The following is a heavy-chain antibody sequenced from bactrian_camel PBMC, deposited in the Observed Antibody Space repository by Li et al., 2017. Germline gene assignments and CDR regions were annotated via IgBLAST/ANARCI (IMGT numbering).Heavy chain of an antibody. CDR1: GASYFDYC. CDR2: T. V-gene: IGHV3-3*01. CDR3: AADLARAPCLAAQVGSSWPAFSY. D-gene: IGHD6*01. Sequence: VQLVESGGGSVQAGGFLRLSCVASGASYFDYCMGRFRQAPGKTWSAESVRGRFTISRDDAKNTVFLQMNSLNPEDTAMYYCAADLARAPCLAAQVGSSWPAFSYWGQGTQVTVS. J-gene: IGHJ4*01.